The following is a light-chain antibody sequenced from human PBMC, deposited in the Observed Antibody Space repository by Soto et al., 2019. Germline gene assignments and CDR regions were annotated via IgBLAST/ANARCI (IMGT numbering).Light chain of an antibody. CDR3: SAWDDSLNGLV. CDR1: SSNIGNNA. J-gene: IGLJ2*01. V-gene: IGLV1-36*01. CDR2: YDD. Sequence: QSVLTQPPSVSEAPRQRVTISCSGSSSNIGNNAVNWYQQLPGKAPKLLVYYDDLMPSGVSDRFSGSKSDTSASLAISGLQSEDEADYYCSAWDDSLNGLVFGGGTKLTVL.